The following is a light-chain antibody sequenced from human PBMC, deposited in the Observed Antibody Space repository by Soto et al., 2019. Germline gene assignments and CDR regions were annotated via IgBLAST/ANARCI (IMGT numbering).Light chain of an antibody. CDR2: EVS. V-gene: IGLV2-8*01. CDR1: SSYVGGYNY. Sequence: QSVLTQPPSASGSPGQSVTISCTGTSSYVGGYNYVSWYQQHPGKAPKLMIYEVSKRPSGVPDRFSGSKSGNTASLTVSGLQAEDEADYYCSSYAGSNNYVFXTGTKVTVL. CDR3: SSYAGSNNYV. J-gene: IGLJ1*01.